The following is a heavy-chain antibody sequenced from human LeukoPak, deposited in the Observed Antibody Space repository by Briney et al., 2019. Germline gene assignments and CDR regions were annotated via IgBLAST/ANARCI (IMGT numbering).Heavy chain of an antibody. CDR1: GGSISSYY. J-gene: IGHJ4*02. CDR3: ARTHDYDGNGFDY. D-gene: IGHD4-23*01. CDR2: IYYSGST. V-gene: IGHV4-59*12. Sequence: SETLSLTCTVSGGSISSYYWSWIRQPPGKGLEWIGYIYYSGSTNYNPSLKSRVTISVDTSKNQFSLKLSSVTAADTAVYYCARTHDYDGNGFDYWGQGTLVTVSS.